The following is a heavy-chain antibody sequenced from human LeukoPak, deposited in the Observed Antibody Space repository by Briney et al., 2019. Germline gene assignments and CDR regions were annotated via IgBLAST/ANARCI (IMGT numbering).Heavy chain of an antibody. D-gene: IGHD5-12*01. CDR2: IGGSGGST. V-gene: IGHV3-23*01. Sequence: GGSLRLSCAASGFTFNNYVMNWVRQAPGKGLEWASAIGGSGGSTYYADSVKGRSTISRDNSKNTLYLHMNSLRAEDTAVYYCAKGPTVAKPDYFDYWGQGTLVTVSS. J-gene: IGHJ4*02. CDR3: AKGPTVAKPDYFDY. CDR1: GFTFNNYV.